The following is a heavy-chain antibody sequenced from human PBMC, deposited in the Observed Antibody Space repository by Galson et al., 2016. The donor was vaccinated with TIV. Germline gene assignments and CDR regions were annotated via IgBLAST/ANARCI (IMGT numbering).Heavy chain of an antibody. D-gene: IGHD2-2*01. J-gene: IGHJ6*02. V-gene: IGHV5-51*01. CDR1: GYSFSSYW. CDR2: IYPDDSDT. CDR3: ARGVVQATAIYGMDV. Sequence: QSGAEVKKPGESLKISCKGSGYSFSSYWIAWVCQMPGKGLEWMGIIYPDDSDTTYSPSFQGQVTISVDKSNSTAYLQWSSLKASETAIYYCARGVVQATAIYGMDVWGQGTTVTVSS.